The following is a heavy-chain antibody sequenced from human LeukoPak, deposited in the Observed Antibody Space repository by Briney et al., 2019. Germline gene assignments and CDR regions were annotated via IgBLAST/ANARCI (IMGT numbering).Heavy chain of an antibody. V-gene: IGHV3-23*01. CDR2: INGGGGT. Sequence: GGSLTLSCAASGFTFSNCAMTWVRQAPGKGLEWVSAINGGGGTYYADSVRGRFTISRDNSKNTLSLQMNSLRVEDTAVYYCAKNGGGYARQFDYWGQGTLVTVSS. CDR1: GFTFSNCA. D-gene: IGHD5-12*01. CDR3: AKNGGGYARQFDY. J-gene: IGHJ4*02.